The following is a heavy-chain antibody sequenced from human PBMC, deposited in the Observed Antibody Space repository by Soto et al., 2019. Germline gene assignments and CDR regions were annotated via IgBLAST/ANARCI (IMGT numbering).Heavy chain of an antibody. CDR2: INSDGTST. CDR3: AKDMQQWLVRGNYFDY. CDR1: GFTFNNYW. V-gene: IGHV3-74*01. Sequence: EVQLVESGGGLVQPGGSLRLSCAASGFTFNNYWMHWVRQAPGKGLVWVSRINSDGTSTSYADSVKGRFTISRDNAKNTLYLQMNSLRAEDTAVYYCAKDMQQWLVRGNYFDYWGQGTLVTVSS. J-gene: IGHJ4*02. D-gene: IGHD6-19*01.